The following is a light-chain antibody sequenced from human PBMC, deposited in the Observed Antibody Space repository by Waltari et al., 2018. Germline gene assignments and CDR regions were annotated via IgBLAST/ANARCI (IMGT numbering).Light chain of an antibody. CDR1: SSNIGSTT. CDR2: SNI. V-gene: IGLV1-44*01. Sequence: QSVLTQPPSASGTPGQRVTISCSGSSSNIGSTTVNWYQQLPATSPKHFMYSNIRRPTGVPDPFSGSNAGTSASLAISWLQADDEADYYCAAWDDSLNAYVVFGGGTKLTVL. J-gene: IGLJ2*01. CDR3: AAWDDSLNAYVV.